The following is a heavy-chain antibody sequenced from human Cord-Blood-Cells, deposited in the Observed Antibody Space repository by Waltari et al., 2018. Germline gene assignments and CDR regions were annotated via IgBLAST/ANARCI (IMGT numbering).Heavy chain of an antibody. CDR1: GFTFSGYS. Sequence: EVQLVESGGGLVKPGGSLRLSCAASGFTFSGYSMNWVRQAPGKGLEWVSSISSSSSYIYYADSVKGRFTISRDNAKNSLYLQMNSLRAEDTAVYYCARGRAVRGEFDYWGQGTLVTVSS. J-gene: IGHJ4*02. D-gene: IGHD3-10*01. CDR3: ARGRAVRGEFDY. V-gene: IGHV3-21*01. CDR2: ISSSSSYI.